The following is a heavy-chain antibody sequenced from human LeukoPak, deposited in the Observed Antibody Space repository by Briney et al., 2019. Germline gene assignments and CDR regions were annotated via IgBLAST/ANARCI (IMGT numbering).Heavy chain of an antibody. Sequence: PGGSLRLSCAASGFTFSSYSMNWVRQAPGKGLEWVSSISSSSSYIYYADSVRGRFTISGDNAKNSLYLQMNSLRAEDTAVCYCAKESLYDFWSGYYGDWGQGTLVTVSS. CDR1: GFTFSSYS. CDR2: ISSSSSYI. V-gene: IGHV3-21*04. J-gene: IGHJ4*02. CDR3: AKESLYDFWSGYYGD. D-gene: IGHD3-3*01.